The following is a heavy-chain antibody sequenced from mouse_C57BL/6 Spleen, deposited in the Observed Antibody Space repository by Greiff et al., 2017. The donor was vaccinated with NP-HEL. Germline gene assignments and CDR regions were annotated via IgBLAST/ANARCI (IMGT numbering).Heavy chain of an antibody. V-gene: IGHV1-69*01. D-gene: IGHD1-1*01. CDR2: IDPSDSYT. CDR3: ARSIGYYGSSHYYAMDY. CDR1: GYTFTSYW. J-gene: IGHJ4*01. Sequence: QVQLKQPGAELVMPGASVKLSCKASGYTFTSYWMHWVKQRPGQGLEWIGEIDPSDSYTNYNQKFKGKSTLTVDKSSSTAYMQLSSLTSEDSAVYYCARSIGYYGSSHYYAMDYWGQGTSVTVSS.